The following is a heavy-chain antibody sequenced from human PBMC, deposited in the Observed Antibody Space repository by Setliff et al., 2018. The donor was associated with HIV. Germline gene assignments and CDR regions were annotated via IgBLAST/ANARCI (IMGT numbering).Heavy chain of an antibody. V-gene: IGHV3-30*02. J-gene: IGHJ2*01. CDR3: ARDGAIEGALTYFDL. CDR1: GIIFSNYG. Sequence: GGSLRLSCAASGIIFSNYGMHWVRQAPGKGLEWVAYVRFDGNDKYYRDSVKGRFTISRDNHKKTLSLQMNSLRDDDTAVYYCARDGAIEGALTYFDLWGRGTLVTSPQ. D-gene: IGHD1-26*01. CDR2: VRFDGNDK.